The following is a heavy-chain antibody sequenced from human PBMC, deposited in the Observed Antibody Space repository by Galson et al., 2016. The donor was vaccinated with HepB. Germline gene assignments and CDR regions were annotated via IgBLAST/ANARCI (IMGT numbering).Heavy chain of an antibody. CDR1: GDSISSSTW. V-gene: IGHV4-4*02. CDR2: IYYSGDT. CDR3: ASLSPAIAAAI. Sequence: SETLALTCAVSGDSISSSTWWSWVRQPPGKGLEWIGEIYYSGDTYYNPSLKSRVALSVDTSKNQFSLKLNSLTAADTAGYYCASLSPAIAAAIWGQGILVTGSS. D-gene: IGHD6-13*01. J-gene: IGHJ4*02.